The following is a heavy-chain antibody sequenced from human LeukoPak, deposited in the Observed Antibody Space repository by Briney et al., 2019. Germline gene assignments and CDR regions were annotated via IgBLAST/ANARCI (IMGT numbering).Heavy chain of an antibody. CDR1: GFTFSNYW. CDR3: ARVPGGYFDY. D-gene: IGHD2-15*01. J-gene: IGHJ4*02. V-gene: IGHV3-7*04. CDR2: IKQDGSES. Sequence: GGSLRLSCVASGFTFSNYWMSWVRQAPGKGLEWVANIKQDGSESYSVDSVKGRFTISRDNVKNSLYLQMNSLRAEDTAVYYCARVPGGYFDYWGQGTLVTVSS.